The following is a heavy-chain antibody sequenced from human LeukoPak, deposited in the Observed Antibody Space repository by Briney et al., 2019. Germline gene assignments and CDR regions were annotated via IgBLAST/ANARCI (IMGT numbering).Heavy chain of an antibody. J-gene: IGHJ5*02. CDR3: ARLADTTP. CDR2: IYPGDSDT. CDR1: GYTFTDYW. D-gene: IGHD1-26*01. V-gene: IGHV5-51*01. Sequence: PGESLKISCKGSGYTFTDYWIAWVRQMPGQGLEWMGIIYPGDSDTRYSPSFQGQVTISADKSTTTAFLQWSSLKASDTAMYFCARLADTTPWGQGTLVTVSS.